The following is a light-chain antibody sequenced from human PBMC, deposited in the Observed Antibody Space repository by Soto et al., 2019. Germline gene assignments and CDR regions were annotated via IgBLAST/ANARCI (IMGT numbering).Light chain of an antibody. CDR2: KAS. J-gene: IGKJ2*01. CDR1: QSISSY. V-gene: IGKV1-5*03. Sequence: DIQMTQSPSILSASVGDRVTITCRASQSISSYLAWHQQKPGKAPKLLIYKASSLESGVPSRFSGSGSGTESTLTITSLQPDDFATYYGQQYNTYSVTFGQGTKLEIK. CDR3: QQYNTYSVT.